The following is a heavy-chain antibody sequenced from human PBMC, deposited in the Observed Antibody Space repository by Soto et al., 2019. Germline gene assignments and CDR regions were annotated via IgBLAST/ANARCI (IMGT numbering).Heavy chain of an antibody. V-gene: IGHV4-30-4*01. CDR1: GGSISSGDYY. J-gene: IGHJ5*02. CDR3: ARESIAVAGLNWFDT. D-gene: IGHD6-19*01. CDR2: IYYSGST. Sequence: LSLTCTVSGGSISSGDYYWSWIRQPPGKGLEWIGYIYYSGSTYYNPSLKSRVTISVDTSKNQFSLKLSSVTAADTAVYYCARESIAVAGLNWFDTWGQGTLVTVSS.